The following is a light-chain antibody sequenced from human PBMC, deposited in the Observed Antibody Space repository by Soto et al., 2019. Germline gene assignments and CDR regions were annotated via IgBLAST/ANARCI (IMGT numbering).Light chain of an antibody. CDR1: QSITIY. V-gene: IGKV1-39*01. J-gene: IGKJ5*01. CDR2: GAS. Sequence: DIQMTQSPSSLSASVGDRVTITCRASQSITIYLNWYQQKPGEAPNLLIFGASTLQSGVPSRFSGSGSGTDFTLTISSVQPEDFATYRCQQANSFPITFGQGTRLEIK. CDR3: QQANSFPIT.